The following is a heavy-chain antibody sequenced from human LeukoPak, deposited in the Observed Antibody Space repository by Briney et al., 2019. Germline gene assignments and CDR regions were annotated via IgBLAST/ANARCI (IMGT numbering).Heavy chain of an antibody. Sequence: GGSLRLSCAASGLTFSSYWMSWVSQAPGKGLEWVADINQYGSEEYYVDSVKGRFTISRDNAKNSVYLEMNSLRAEDTAVYYCAREDQGFWRDFDLWGQGTLVTVSS. CDR1: GLTFSSYW. V-gene: IGHV3-7*01. CDR2: INQYGSEE. D-gene: IGHD3-3*01. CDR3: AREDQGFWRDFDL. J-gene: IGHJ4*02.